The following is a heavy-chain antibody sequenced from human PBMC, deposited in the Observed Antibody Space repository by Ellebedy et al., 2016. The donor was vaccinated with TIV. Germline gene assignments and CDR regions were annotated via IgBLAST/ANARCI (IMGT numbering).Heavy chain of an antibody. V-gene: IGHV4-34*01. Sequence: SQTLSLTCXVYGGSFRANYWSWIRQSPGKGLEWIGEINHSGSANYNPSLKSRVTISVDTSKNQFSLKLRSVTAADTALYYCAKTLDTYYFDSWGQGTLVTVSS. D-gene: IGHD1-1*01. CDR3: AKTLDTYYFDS. CDR2: INHSGSA. J-gene: IGHJ4*02. CDR1: GGSFRANY.